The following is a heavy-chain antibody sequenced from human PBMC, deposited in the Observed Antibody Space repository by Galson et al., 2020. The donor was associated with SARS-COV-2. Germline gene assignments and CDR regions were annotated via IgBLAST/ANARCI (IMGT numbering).Heavy chain of an antibody. CDR3: ARAYYYDSSGYGGAFDI. V-gene: IGHV5-51*01. D-gene: IGHD3-22*01. Sequence: HGESLKISCQGSGYSFTSYWIGWVRQMPGKGLEWMGIIYPGDSDTRYSPSFQGQVTISADKSISTAYLQWSSLKASDTAMYYCARAYYYDSSGYGGAFDIWGQGTMVTVSS. J-gene: IGHJ3*02. CDR2: IYPGDSDT. CDR1: GYSFTSYW.